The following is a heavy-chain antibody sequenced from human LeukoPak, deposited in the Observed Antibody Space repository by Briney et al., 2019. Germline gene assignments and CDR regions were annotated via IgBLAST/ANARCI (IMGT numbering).Heavy chain of an antibody. D-gene: IGHD3-10*01. CDR2: IKQDGSEK. CDR1: GFTFSSYW. CDR3: ARLKAWFGELLPYYFDY. Sequence: PGGSLRLSCAASGFTFSSYWMSWVRQAPGKGREWVANIKQDGSEKYYVDSVKGRFTISRDNAKNSLYLQMNSLRAEDTAVYYCARLKAWFGELLPYYFDYWGQGTLVTVSS. V-gene: IGHV3-7*03. J-gene: IGHJ4*02.